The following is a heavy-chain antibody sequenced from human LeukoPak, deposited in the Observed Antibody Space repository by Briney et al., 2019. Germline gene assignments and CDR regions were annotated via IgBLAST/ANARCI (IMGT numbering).Heavy chain of an antibody. CDR3: ARWGIVGHDAFDL. CDR2: TRYDGNDH. CDR1: GFTFSRYG. V-gene: IGHV3-33*01. D-gene: IGHD1-26*01. J-gene: IGHJ3*01. Sequence: PGGSLRLSCAGSGFTFSRYGMHWVRQAPGKGLEWVALTRYDGNDHWYGDSAKGRFTISRDNSKDTVYLQMDSLRDEDTAVYYCARWGIVGHDAFDLWGQGTMVTVSS.